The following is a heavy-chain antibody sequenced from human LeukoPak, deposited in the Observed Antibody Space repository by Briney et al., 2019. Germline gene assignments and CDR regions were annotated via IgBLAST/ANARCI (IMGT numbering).Heavy chain of an antibody. Sequence: ASVKVSCKASGYTFTGYYMHWVRQAPGQGLEWMGWINPNSGDTNFAQKFQGSVTMTRDTSISTAYMELSRLRSDDTAVYYCARSRPNSSGGDDGETTDYWGQGTLVTVSS. CDR1: GYTFTGYY. D-gene: IGHD6-19*01. CDR3: ARSRPNSSGGDDGETTDY. CDR2: INPNSGDT. J-gene: IGHJ4*02. V-gene: IGHV1-2*02.